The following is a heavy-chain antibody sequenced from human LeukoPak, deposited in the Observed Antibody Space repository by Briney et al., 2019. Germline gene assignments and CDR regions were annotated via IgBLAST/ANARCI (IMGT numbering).Heavy chain of an antibody. CDR3: AKPPRVGYDSSGYLLN. CDR1: GFTFSSYW. CDR2: IKQDGSEK. V-gene: IGHV3-7*01. J-gene: IGHJ4*02. D-gene: IGHD3-22*01. Sequence: TGGSLRLSCAASGFTFSSYWMSWVRQAPGKGLEWVANIKQDGSEKYYVDSVKGRFTISRDNAKNSLYLQMNSLRAEDTAVYYCAKPPRVGYDSSGYLLNWGQGALVTVSS.